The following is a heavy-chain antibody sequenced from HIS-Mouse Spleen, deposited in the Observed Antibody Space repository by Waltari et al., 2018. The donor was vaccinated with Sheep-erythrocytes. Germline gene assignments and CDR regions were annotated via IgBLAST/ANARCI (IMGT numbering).Heavy chain of an antibody. V-gene: IGHV5-51*01. D-gene: IGHD6-13*01. J-gene: IGHJ4*02. CDR3: ARLRNEYSSSWYSFDY. Sequence: GKGLEWMGIIYPGDSDTRYSPSFQGQVTISADKSISTAYLQWSSLKASDTAMYYCARLRNEYSSSWYSFDYWGQGTLVTVSS. CDR2: IYPGDSDT.